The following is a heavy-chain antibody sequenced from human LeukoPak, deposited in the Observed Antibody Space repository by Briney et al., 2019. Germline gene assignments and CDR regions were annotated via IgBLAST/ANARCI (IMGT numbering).Heavy chain of an antibody. CDR1: GGSISSYY. CDR3: ARETGGIQWGYCSTTSCYLDP. D-gene: IGHD2-2*01. J-gene: IGHJ5*02. Sequence: SETLSLTCTVSGGSISSYYWSWIRQPPGKGLEWIGYIYYSGSTNYNPSLKSRVTISVDTSKNQFSLTLSSVTAADTAVYYCARETGGIQWGYCSTTSCYLDPWGQGTLVTVSS. V-gene: IGHV4-59*01. CDR2: IYYSGST.